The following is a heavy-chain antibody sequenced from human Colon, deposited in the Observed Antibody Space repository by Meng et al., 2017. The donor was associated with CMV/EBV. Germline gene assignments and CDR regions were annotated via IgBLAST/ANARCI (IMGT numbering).Heavy chain of an antibody. J-gene: IGHJ5*02. D-gene: IGHD6-13*01. CDR3: ARPAAAGPYNWFDP. CDR2: ISAYNGNT. V-gene: IGHV1-18*01. Sequence: ASVKVSCKASGYTSTSYGISWVRQAPGQGLEWMGWISAYNGNTNYAQKLQGRVTMTTDTSTSTAYMELRSLRSDDTAVYYCARPAAAGPYNWFDPWGQGTLVTVSS. CDR1: GYTSTSYG.